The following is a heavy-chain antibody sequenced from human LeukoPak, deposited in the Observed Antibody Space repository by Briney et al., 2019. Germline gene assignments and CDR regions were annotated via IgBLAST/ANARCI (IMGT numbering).Heavy chain of an antibody. J-gene: IGHJ4*02. CDR2: IYYSGST. CDR1: GGSISSYY. V-gene: IGHV4-59*01. CDR3: ARASGYDYYGTPTYFDY. D-gene: IGHD5-12*01. Sequence: PSETLSLTCTVSGGSISSYYWSWIRQPPGKGLEWFGYIYYSGSTNYNPSLKSRVTISVDTSKNQFSLKLSSVTAADTAVYYCARASGYDYYGTPTYFDYWGQGTLVTVSS.